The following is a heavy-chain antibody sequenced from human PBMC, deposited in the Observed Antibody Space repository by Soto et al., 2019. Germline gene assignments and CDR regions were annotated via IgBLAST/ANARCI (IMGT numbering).Heavy chain of an antibody. CDR3: AREVRGGFTGIFDQ. CDR2: IYTDGTT. J-gene: IGHJ4*02. D-gene: IGHD2-15*01. Sequence: SETLSLTCTVSGDSISDYFYWSWIRQPAGKGLEWIGRIYTDGTTKYNPSLKSRVTLSLDKSKNQFSLRLSSVTAADTAVYYFAREVRGGFTGIFDQWGRGSRVTVSS. V-gene: IGHV4-4*07. CDR1: GDSISDYFY.